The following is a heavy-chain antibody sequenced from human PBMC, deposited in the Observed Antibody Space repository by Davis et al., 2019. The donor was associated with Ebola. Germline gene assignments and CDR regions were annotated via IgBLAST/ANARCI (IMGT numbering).Heavy chain of an antibody. CDR3: ARVLNVVVAQGGGYYYGMDV. V-gene: IGHV1-18*01. CDR2: ISAYNGNT. D-gene: IGHD3-22*01. J-gene: IGHJ6*02. CDR1: GYTFTSYD. Sequence: ASVKVSCKASGYTFTSYDISWVRQAPGQGLEWMGWISAYNGNTNYAQKLQGRVTMTTDTSTSTAYMELRSLRSEDTAVYYCARVLNVVVAQGGGYYYGMDVWGQGTTVTVSS.